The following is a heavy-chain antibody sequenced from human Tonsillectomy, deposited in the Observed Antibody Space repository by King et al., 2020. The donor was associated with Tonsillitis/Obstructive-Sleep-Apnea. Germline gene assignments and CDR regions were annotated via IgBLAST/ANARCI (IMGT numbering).Heavy chain of an antibody. J-gene: IGHJ6*03. CDR3: ARRGYSGYDYRCDYYYYSYMDV. CDR2: IYPGDSDT. V-gene: IGHV5-51*01. Sequence: QLVQSGAEVKKPGESLKISCKGSGYSFTSYWIGWVRQMPGKGLEWMGIIYPGDSDTRYSPSFQGQVTISADKSISTAYLQWSSLKASDTAMYYCARRGYSGYDYRCDYYYYSYMDVWGKGTTVTVSS. CDR1: GYSFTSYW. D-gene: IGHD5-12*01.